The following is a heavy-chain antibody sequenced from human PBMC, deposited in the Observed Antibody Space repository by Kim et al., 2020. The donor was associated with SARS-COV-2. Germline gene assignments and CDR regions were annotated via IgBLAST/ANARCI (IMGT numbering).Heavy chain of an antibody. CDR2: ISGDGGST. J-gene: IGHJ6*02. Sequence: GGSLRLSCAASGFTFDDYAMHWVRQAPGKGLEWVSLISGDGGSTYYADSVKGRFTISRDNSKNSLYLQMNSLRTEDTALYYCAKDMALGTGDGYYYYYYGMDVWGQGTTVTVSS. D-gene: IGHD7-27*01. V-gene: IGHV3-43*02. CDR1: GFTFDDYA. CDR3: AKDMALGTGDGYYYYYYGMDV.